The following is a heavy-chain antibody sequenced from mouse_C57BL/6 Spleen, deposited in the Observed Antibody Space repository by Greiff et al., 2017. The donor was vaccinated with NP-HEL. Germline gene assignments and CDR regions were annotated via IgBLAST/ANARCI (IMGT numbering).Heavy chain of an antibody. V-gene: IGHV14-4*01. Sequence: VQLKESGAELVRPGASVKLSCTASGFNIKDDYMHWVKQRPEQGLEWIGWIDPENGDTEYASKFQGKATITADTSSNTAYLQLSSLTSEDTAVYYCTSADGFPYFDVWGTGTTVTVSS. CDR2: IDPENGDT. D-gene: IGHD2-3*01. J-gene: IGHJ1*03. CDR3: TSADGFPYFDV. CDR1: GFNIKDDY.